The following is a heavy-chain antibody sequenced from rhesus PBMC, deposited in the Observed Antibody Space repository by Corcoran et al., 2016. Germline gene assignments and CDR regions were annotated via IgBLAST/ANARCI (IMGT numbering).Heavy chain of an antibody. D-gene: IGHD4-29*01. CDR3: ARFWADYGSSHGFDY. CDR1: GGSISSSNW. V-gene: IGHV4-65*02. J-gene: IGHJ4*01. Sequence: QVQLQESGPGLVKPSETLSLTCAVSGGSISSSNWWSWIRQPPGKGLEWIGYISGSSGSTYYNPSLKSRVTISKDTSKNQFSLKLSSVTAADTAVYYCARFWADYGSSHGFDYWGQGVLVTVSS. CDR2: ISGSSGST.